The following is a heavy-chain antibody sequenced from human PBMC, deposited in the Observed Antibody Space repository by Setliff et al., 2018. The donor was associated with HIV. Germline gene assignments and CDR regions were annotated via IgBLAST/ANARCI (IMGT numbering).Heavy chain of an antibody. J-gene: IGHJ4*02. V-gene: IGHV4-59*01. D-gene: IGHD6-19*01. Sequence: SETLSLTCTVSGGPISSYYWSWIRQPPGKGLEWIGYIYYSGSTNYNPSLKSRVTISVDTSKNQFSLKLSSVTAADTAVYYCARVVPLRDSSGSIDYWGRGTLVTVSS. CDR1: GGPISSYY. CDR2: IYYSGST. CDR3: ARVVPLRDSSGSIDY.